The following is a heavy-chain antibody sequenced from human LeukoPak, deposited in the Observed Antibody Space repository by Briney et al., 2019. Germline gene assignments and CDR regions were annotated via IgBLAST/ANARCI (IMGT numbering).Heavy chain of an antibody. J-gene: IGHJ3*02. CDR3: AKDLNLVRDIARPGGAFDI. D-gene: IGHD5-12*01. V-gene: IGHV3-30*18. CDR2: ISYDGSNK. Sequence: PGRSLRLSCAASGFTFSSYGMHWVRQAPGKGLEWVAVISYDGSNKYYADSVKGRFTISRDNSKNTLYLQMNSLRAEDTAVYYCAKDLNLVRDIARPGGAFDIWGQGTMVTVSS. CDR1: GFTFSSYG.